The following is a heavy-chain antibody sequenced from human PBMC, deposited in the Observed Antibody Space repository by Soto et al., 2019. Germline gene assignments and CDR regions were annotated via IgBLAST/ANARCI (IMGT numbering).Heavy chain of an antibody. CDR1: GYSFTSYW. V-gene: IGHV5-51*01. CDR2: IYPGDSDT. Sequence: GESLKISCKGSGYSFTSYWIGWVRQMPGKGLEWMGIIYPGDSDTRYSPSFQGQVTISADKSISTAYLQWSSLKASDTAMYYCARGHKFEHYDILTGSDPTTNDAFDIWGQGTMVTV. J-gene: IGHJ3*02. CDR3: ARGHKFEHYDILTGSDPTTNDAFDI. D-gene: IGHD3-9*01.